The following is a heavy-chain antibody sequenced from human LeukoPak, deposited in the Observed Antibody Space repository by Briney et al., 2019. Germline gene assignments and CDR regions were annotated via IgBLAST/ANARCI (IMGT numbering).Heavy chain of an antibody. CDR1: GGSISSSSFY. V-gene: IGHV4-39*02. CDR2: IYYNGDT. J-gene: IGHJ4*02. CDR3: ARETSGSSIYY. D-gene: IGHD1-26*01. Sequence: PSETLSLTCTVSGGSISSSSFYWGWIRQPPGKGLEWIGSIYYNGDTFYSPSLKNRVTISIDTSKNQFSLNLRSVTAADTAVYYCARETSGSSIYYWGQGTLVTVSS.